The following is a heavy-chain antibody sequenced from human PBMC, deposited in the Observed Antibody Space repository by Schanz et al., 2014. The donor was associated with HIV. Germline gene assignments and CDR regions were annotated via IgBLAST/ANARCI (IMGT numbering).Heavy chain of an antibody. D-gene: IGHD2-8*01. J-gene: IGHJ2*01. CDR1: GGSFRNYS. CDR2: VRHSGGT. V-gene: IGHV4-34*01. Sequence: QVQLQQWGAGLLKPSETLSLTCAVYGGSFRNYSWTWIRQFPGMGLEWIGKVRHSGGTNYNPSLKSRVTMSVDTSKNQFSLKLSSVTAADTAVYFCAREYVSYWSFDLWGRGTLVTVSS. CDR3: AREYVSYWSFDL.